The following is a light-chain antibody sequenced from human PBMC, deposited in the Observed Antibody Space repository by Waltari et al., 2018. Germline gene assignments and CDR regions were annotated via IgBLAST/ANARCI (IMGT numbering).Light chain of an antibody. CDR2: WAS. CDR1: QCVLYSSNNQNY. V-gene: IGKV4-1*01. J-gene: IGKJ5*01. CDR3: QQYYTTPPT. Sequence: DIVMTQSPDSLAVSLCERATINCKSSQCVLYSSNNQNYLAWYQQKPGQPPKLFIYWASTRESGVPDRFSGSGSGTDFTLTISSLQAEDVAVYYCQQYYTTPPTFGQGTRLEIK.